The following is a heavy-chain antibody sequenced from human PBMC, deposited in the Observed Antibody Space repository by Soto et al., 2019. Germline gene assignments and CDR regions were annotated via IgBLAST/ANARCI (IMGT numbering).Heavy chain of an antibody. CDR3: AKGLDYSSGDPRYGMDV. Sequence: QVQLVESGGGVVQPGRSLRLSCAASRFTFSSYGMHWVRQAPGKGLEWVALISYDGSNKYYTDSVKGRFTISRDNSKSTLYLQMNSLRAEVTAVYYWAKGLDYSSGDPRYGMDVWGQGTTVTVSS. CDR2: ISYDGSNK. J-gene: IGHJ6*02. V-gene: IGHV3-30*18. CDR1: RFTFSSYG. D-gene: IGHD3-22*01.